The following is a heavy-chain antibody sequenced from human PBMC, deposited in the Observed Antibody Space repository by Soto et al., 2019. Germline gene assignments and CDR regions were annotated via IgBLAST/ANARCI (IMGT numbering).Heavy chain of an antibody. Sequence: EVQLVESGGGSVQPGGSLRLSCAASGFTFSTFSMNWVRQAPGRGLEWISYISGGGRPISYADSVKGRFTISRDNAKNARYLQMDSLTDEETAVYYCARDLGWAFDSWGQGTLVTVSS. D-gene: IGHD6-19*01. V-gene: IGHV3-48*02. J-gene: IGHJ4*02. CDR2: ISGGGRPI. CDR1: GFTFSTFS. CDR3: ARDLGWAFDS.